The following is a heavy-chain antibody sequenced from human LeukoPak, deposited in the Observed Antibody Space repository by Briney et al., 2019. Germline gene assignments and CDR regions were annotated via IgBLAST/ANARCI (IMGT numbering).Heavy chain of an antibody. Sequence: SETLSLTCAVSGGSISSGGYSWSWIRQPPGKGLEWIGYIYHSGSAYYNPSLKSRVTISVDRSKNQFSLKLSSVTAADTAVYYCARAGSGYSKYYFDYWGQGTLVTVSS. J-gene: IGHJ4*02. CDR3: ARAGSGYSKYYFDY. CDR1: GGSISSGGYS. D-gene: IGHD3-22*01. V-gene: IGHV4-30-2*01. CDR2: IYHSGSA.